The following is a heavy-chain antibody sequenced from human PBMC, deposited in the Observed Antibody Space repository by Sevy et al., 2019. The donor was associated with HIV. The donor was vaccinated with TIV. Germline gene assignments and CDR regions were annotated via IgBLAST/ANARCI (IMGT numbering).Heavy chain of an antibody. CDR1: GFNFSPYA. V-gene: IGHV3-30*18. J-gene: IGHJ5*02. CDR3: AKEGYYYDSRSSDWFDP. CDR2: ISSDGSTR. Sequence: GGSLRLSCAASGFNFSPYAMHWVRQGPGKGLEWVATISSDGSTRSYVDSVKGRFSISRDNSNNTLYLQMNNLTPEDTAVFYCAKEGYYYDSRSSDWFDPWGQGTLVTVSS. D-gene: IGHD3-22*01.